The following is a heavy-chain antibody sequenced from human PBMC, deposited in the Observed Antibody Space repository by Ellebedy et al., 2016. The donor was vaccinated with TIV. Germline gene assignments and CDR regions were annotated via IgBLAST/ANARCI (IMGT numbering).Heavy chain of an antibody. V-gene: IGHV1-8*01. D-gene: IGHD3-10*01. CDR2: MNPNSGNT. CDR1: GYTFTSYD. Sequence: ASVKVSCXASGYTFTSYDINWVRQATGQGLEWMGWMNPNSGNTGYAQKFQGRVTMTRNTSISTAYMELSSLRSEDTAVYYCARGLLSNYYGSGSYFDIWGQGAMVTVSS. J-gene: IGHJ3*02. CDR3: ARGLLSNYYGSGSYFDI.